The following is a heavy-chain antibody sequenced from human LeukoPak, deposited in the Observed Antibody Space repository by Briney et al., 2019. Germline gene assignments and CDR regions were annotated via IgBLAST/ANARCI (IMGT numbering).Heavy chain of an antibody. D-gene: IGHD5-12*01. CDR2: INPDNGGT. V-gene: IGHV1-2*02. J-gene: IGHJ4*02. CDR3: ARDPSNSGYNYLYYFDY. CDR1: GYTFTGYY. Sequence: ASVKVSRKASGYTFTGYYMHWVRQAPGQGLEWMEWINPDNGGTNYAQKFQGRVTMTRDMSISTAYMELSRLRSDDTAVYYCARDPSNSGYNYLYYFDYWGQGTLVTVSS.